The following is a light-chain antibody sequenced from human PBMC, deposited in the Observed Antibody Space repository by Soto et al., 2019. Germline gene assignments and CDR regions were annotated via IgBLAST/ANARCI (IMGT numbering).Light chain of an antibody. CDR2: AAS. Sequence: DIQMTQSPSSLSASVGDRVTITCRASQSISSWLAWYQQKPGQAPKLLIYAASSLQSGVPSRFSGSGSGTEFTLTISSLQPEDFATYFCQQTFSTYVSFGGGTKVDIK. CDR3: QQTFSTYVS. CDR1: QSISSW. J-gene: IGKJ4*01. V-gene: IGKV1-39*01.